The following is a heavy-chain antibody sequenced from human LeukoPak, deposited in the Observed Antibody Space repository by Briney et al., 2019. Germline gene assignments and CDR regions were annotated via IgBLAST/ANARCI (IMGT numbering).Heavy chain of an antibody. CDR3: ASGGSGYSSGWPRPFDY. CDR1: GYSFTSYW. CDR2: IYPGDSDT. J-gene: IGHJ4*02. V-gene: IGHV5-51*03. D-gene: IGHD6-19*01. Sequence: PGESLKISCKGSGYSFTSYWIGWVRQMPGKSLEWMGIIYPGDSDTRYSPSFQGQVTISADKSISTAYLPWSSLKASDTAMYYCASGGSGYSSGWPRPFDYWGQGTLVTVSS.